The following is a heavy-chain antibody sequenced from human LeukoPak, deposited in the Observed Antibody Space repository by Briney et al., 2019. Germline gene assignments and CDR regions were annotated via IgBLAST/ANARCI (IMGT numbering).Heavy chain of an antibody. CDR1: GFTFSSYA. CDR3: AKYRGIYSSSSAFDD. J-gene: IGHJ4*02. CDR2: ISGSGGST. V-gene: IGHV3-23*01. D-gene: IGHD6-6*01. Sequence: GGSLRLSCAASGFTFSSYAMSWVRQAPGKGLEWVSAISGSGGSTYYADSVKGRFTISRDNSRNTLYLQMNSLRAEDTALYYCAKYRGIYSSSSAFDDWGQGTLVTVSS.